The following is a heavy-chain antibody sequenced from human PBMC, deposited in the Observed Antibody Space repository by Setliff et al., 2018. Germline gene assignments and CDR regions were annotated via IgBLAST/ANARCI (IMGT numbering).Heavy chain of an antibody. Sequence: ASVKVSCKASGGTFSSYGISWVRQAPGQGLEWMGWMNPNSGNTGYAQKFQGRVTMTRNTSISTAYMELSSLRSEDTAVYYCARVRLGLPMVDYWGQGTLVTVSS. CDR1: GGTFSSYG. CDR3: ARVRLGLPMVDY. V-gene: IGHV1-8*01. CDR2: MNPNSGNT. D-gene: IGHD5-18*01. J-gene: IGHJ4*02.